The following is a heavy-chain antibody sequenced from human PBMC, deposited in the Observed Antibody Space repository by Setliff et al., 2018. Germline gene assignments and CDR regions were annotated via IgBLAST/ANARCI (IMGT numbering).Heavy chain of an antibody. V-gene: IGHV1-18*01. J-gene: IGHJ6*02. CDR3: ARVGSSSWLHPDVYYYYGMDV. Sequence: GASVKVSCKASGYTFTSYGISWVRQAPGQGLEWMGWISAYNGNTNYAQKLQGRVTMTTDTSTSTAYMELRSLRPDDAAVYYCARVGSSSWLHPDVYYYYGMDVWGQGTTVTVSS. CDR1: GYTFTSYG. CDR2: ISAYNGNT. D-gene: IGHD6-13*01.